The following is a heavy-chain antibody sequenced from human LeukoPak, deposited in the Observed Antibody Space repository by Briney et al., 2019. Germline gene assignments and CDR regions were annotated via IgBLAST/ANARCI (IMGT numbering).Heavy chain of an antibody. V-gene: IGHV3-23*01. J-gene: IGHJ4*02. CDR3: AKDKGPRIVGATKIGY. Sequence: GGSLRLSCAASGLTFSSYAMSWVRQAPGKGLEWVSAISGSGGSTYYADSVKGRFTISRDNSKTTLYLQMNSLRAEDTAVYYCAKDKGPRIVGATKIGYWGQGTLVTVSS. CDR1: GLTFSSYA. D-gene: IGHD1-26*01. CDR2: ISGSGGST.